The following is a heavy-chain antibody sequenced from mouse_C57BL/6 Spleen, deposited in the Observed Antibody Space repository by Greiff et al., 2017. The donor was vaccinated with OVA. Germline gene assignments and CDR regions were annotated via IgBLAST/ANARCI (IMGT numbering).Heavy chain of an antibody. J-gene: IGHJ3*01. CDR2: IDPSDSYT. D-gene: IGHD2-1*01. V-gene: IGHV1-50*01. CDR1: GYTFTSYW. CDR3: AGGLYGNYFAY. Sequence: QVQLQQPGAELVKPGASVKLSCKASGYTFTSYWMQWVKQRPGQGLEWIGEIDPSDSYTNYNQKFKGKATLTVDTSSSTAYVQLSSLTSEDSAVYYCAGGLYGNYFAYWGQGTLVTVSA.